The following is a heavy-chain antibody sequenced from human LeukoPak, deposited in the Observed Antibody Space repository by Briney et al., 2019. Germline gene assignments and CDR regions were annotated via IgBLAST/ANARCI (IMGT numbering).Heavy chain of an antibody. CDR1: GGSFSGYY. D-gene: IGHD5-24*01. Sequence: RASETLSLTCAVYGGSFSGYYWSWIRQPPGKGLEWIGEINHSGSTNYNPSLKSRVTISVDTSKNQFSLKLSSVTAADTAVYYCAGDGYNRWDYYYYYYMDVWGKGTTVTVSS. V-gene: IGHV4-34*01. J-gene: IGHJ6*03. CDR2: INHSGST. CDR3: AGDGYNRWDYYYYYYMDV.